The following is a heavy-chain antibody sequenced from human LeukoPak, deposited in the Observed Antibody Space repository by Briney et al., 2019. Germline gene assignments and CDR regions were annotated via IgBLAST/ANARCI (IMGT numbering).Heavy chain of an antibody. V-gene: IGHV3-23*01. CDR2: ISGSGGSTT. Sequence: GGSLRLSCAASGFTFSSYAMSWVRQVPGKGLEWVSGISGSGGSTTYYADSVKGRFTISRDNSKTTLYLQMNSLRADDTAVYYCAKGWWLDYWGQGTPVTVSS. CDR3: AKGWWLDY. D-gene: IGHD2-15*01. CDR1: GFTFSSYA. J-gene: IGHJ4*02.